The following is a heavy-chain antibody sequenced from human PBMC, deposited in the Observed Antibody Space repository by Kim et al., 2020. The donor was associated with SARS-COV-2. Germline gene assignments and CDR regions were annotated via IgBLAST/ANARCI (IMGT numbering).Heavy chain of an antibody. D-gene: IGHD3-10*01. Sequence: STIYYADSVKGRFTISRDNAKNSLYLQMNSLRAEDTAVYYCARDRISRGDWGQGTLVTVSS. J-gene: IGHJ4*02. CDR3: ARDRISRGD. CDR2: STI. V-gene: IGHV3-11*01.